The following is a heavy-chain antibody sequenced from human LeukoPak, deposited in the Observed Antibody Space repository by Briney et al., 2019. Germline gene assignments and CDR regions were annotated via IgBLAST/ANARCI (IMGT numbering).Heavy chain of an antibody. V-gene: IGHV1-46*01. D-gene: IGHD2-15*01. CDR1: GYTFTSYY. Sequence: ASVKVSCKASGYTFTSYYMHWVRQAPGQGLEWMGIINPSGGSTSYAQKFQGRVTMTRDTSTSTVYMELSSLRSEDTAVYYCASRYCSGGSCHYYGMDVWGQGTTVTVSS. CDR3: ASRYCSGGSCHYYGMDV. CDR2: INPSGGST. J-gene: IGHJ6*02.